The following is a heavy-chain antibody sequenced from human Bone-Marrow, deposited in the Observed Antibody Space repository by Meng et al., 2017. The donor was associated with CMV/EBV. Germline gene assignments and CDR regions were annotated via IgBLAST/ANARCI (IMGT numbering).Heavy chain of an antibody. D-gene: IGHD1-26*01. CDR2: IYYSGST. CDR1: GGSVSSGSYY. CDR3: ARDEGGYSGSYSIWFAP. V-gene: IGHV4-61*01. Sequence: SETLSLTCTVSGGSVSSGSYYWSWIRQPPGKGLEWIGYIYYSGSTNYNPSLKSRVTISVDTSKNQFSLKLSSVTAADTAVYYCARDEGGYSGSYSIWFAPWGPGPLVTCFS. J-gene: IGHJ5*02.